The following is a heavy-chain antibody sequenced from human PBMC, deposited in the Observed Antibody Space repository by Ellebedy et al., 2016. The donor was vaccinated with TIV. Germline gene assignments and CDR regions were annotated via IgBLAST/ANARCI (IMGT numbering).Heavy chain of an antibody. Sequence: AASVKVSCKTSGGTFSSYAISWVRQAPGQGLEWMGGIIPVFGSTTYAQQLQDRVTITADESTSTAYMELRSLRSDDPAVYYCARGYIVVDPYGMDAWGKGTTVTVSS. D-gene: IGHD2-15*01. CDR2: IIPVFGST. J-gene: IGHJ6*04. V-gene: IGHV1-69*13. CDR3: ARGYIVVDPYGMDA. CDR1: GGTFSSYA.